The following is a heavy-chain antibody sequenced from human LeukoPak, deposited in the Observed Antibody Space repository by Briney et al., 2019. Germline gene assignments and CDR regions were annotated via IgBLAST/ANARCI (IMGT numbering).Heavy chain of an antibody. CDR3: TNAAEGDYIRLPFDY. J-gene: IGHJ4*02. Sequence: GGSLRLSCAASGFTFSTYAMNWVRQAPGKGLEWVSSISGGGDSTYYADSVKGRFTISRDNSKNTLYLQLNSLRAEDTAAYYCTNAAEGDYIRLPFDYWGQGTLVTVSS. D-gene: IGHD4-11*01. CDR1: GFTFSTYA. V-gene: IGHV3-23*01. CDR2: ISGGGDST.